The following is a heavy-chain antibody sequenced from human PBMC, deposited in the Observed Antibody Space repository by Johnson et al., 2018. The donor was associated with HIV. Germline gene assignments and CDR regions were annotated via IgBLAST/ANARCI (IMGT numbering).Heavy chain of an antibody. CDR1: GFTFGDYG. D-gene: IGHD3-16*01. V-gene: IGHV3-30*02. CDR3: AKCIWGSSLIDVFDI. CDR2: LRYDGSNK. J-gene: IGHJ3*02. Sequence: QVQLVESGGGLVQPGGSLRLSCTASGFTFGDYGMSWVRQAPGKGLEWVAFLRYDGSNKYYADSVKGRFTISRDNSKNTLYLQMNGLRVEDTAVYYCAKCIWGSSLIDVFDIWGQGTMVTVSS.